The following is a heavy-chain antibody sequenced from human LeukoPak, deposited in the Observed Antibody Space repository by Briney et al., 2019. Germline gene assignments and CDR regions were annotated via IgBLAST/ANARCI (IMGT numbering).Heavy chain of an antibody. D-gene: IGHD5/OR15-5a*01. Sequence: PSETLSLTCTVSGGSISSYYWSWIRQPPWKGLEWIGYIYYSGSTNYNPTLKSRVTISVDTSKNQFSLKLSSVTAADTAVYYCARGLSGVYDVGLFDYWGQGTLVTVSS. V-gene: IGHV4-59*01. CDR2: IYYSGST. CDR1: GGSISSYY. J-gene: IGHJ4*02. CDR3: ARGLSGVYDVGLFDY.